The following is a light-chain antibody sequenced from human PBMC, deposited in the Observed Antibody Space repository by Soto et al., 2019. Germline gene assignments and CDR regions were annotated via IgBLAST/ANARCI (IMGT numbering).Light chain of an antibody. J-gene: IGKJ2*01. CDR1: QSVSSY. CDR2: DAS. V-gene: IGKV3-11*01. CDR3: QQRSNWREYT. Sequence: EIVLTQSPATLSLSPGERATLSCRASQSVSSYLAWYQQKPGQAPRLLIYDASNRATGIPARFSGSGSGTDFTLTISSLEPEYFAVYYCQQRSNWREYTFGQGTKLEIK.